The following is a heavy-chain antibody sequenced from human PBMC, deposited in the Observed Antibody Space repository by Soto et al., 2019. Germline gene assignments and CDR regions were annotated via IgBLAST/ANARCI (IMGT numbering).Heavy chain of an antibody. J-gene: IGHJ6*03. CDR3: ARHRVERITIFGVTHYPYYYMDV. CDR1: GGSISSYY. V-gene: IGHV4-59*04. CDR2: IYYSGST. D-gene: IGHD3-3*01. Sequence: SVALSLTCTVSGGSISSYYWSWIRQPPEKGLEWIGYIYYSGSTYHNPSLKSRVTISVDTSKNQFSLKLSSVTAADTAVYYCARHRVERITIFGVTHYPYYYMDVWGKGTKVTVSS.